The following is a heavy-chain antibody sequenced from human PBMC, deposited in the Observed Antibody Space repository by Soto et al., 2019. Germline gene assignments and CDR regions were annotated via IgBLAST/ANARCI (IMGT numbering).Heavy chain of an antibody. D-gene: IGHD4-4*01. CDR2: FDPDQGHI. V-gene: IGHV1-24*01. Sequence: ASVKVSCKVSGYTLTELSIHWVRQAPGKGLEWMGGFDPDQGHIIYAQKFQGRISMTEDPSTNTAYMDLSSLISEDTAVYYCATPQRGNLDPYYDYWGQGTLLTVSS. CDR3: ATPQRGNLDPYYDY. CDR1: GYTLTELS. J-gene: IGHJ4*02.